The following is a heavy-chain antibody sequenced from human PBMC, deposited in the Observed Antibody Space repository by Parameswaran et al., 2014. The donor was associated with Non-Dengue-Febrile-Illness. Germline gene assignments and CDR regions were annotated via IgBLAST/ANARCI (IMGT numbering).Heavy chain of an antibody. D-gene: IGHD3-3*01. J-gene: IGHJ4*02. V-gene: IGHV4-34*01. Sequence: RWIRQPPGKGLEWIGEINHSGSTNYNPSLKSRVTISVDTSKNQFSLKLSSVTAADTAVYYCARAGDFWSGYGDYWGQGTLVTVSS. CDR2: INHSGST. CDR3: ARAGDFWSGYGDY.